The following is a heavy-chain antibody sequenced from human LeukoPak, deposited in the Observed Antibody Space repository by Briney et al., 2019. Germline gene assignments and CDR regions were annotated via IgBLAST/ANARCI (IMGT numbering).Heavy chain of an antibody. J-gene: IGHJ4*02. CDR2: IYYSGSN. CDR3: ARVLCSGGSCYSFDY. CDR1: GGSVSSGSYY. Sequence: SETLSLTCTVSGGSVSSGSYYWSWIRQPPGEGLEWIGYIYYSGSNNYNPSLNSRVTISVDTSKNQFSLKLSSVTAADTAVYYCARVLCSGGSCYSFDYWGQGTLVTVSS. V-gene: IGHV4-61*01. D-gene: IGHD2-15*01.